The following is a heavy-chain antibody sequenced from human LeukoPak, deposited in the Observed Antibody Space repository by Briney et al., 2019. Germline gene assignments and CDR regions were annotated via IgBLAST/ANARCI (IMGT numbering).Heavy chain of an antibody. CDR2: INRSGSTI. V-gene: IGHV3-11*01. CDR3: AREVVAAAGAAYDYYYYYMDV. J-gene: IGHJ6*03. D-gene: IGHD6-13*01. Sequence: PGGSLRLSCAASGFTFSDYYMIWIRQAPGKGLEGVSYINRSGSTIYYADSVKGRFTISRDNAKNSLYLQMNSLRAEDTAVYYRAREVVAAAGAAYDYYYYYMDVWGKGTTVTVSS. CDR1: GFTFSDYY.